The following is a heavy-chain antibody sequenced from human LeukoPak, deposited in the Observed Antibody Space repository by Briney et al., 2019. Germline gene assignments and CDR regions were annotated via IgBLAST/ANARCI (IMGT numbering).Heavy chain of an antibody. Sequence: PGGSLRLSCAVSGINLSNYGMSWVRQVPGKGQEWVAGISGSGGSTNYAASVKGRFTISRDNRKNTLYLQMNSLTAEDTAVYFCAKRGVVIRVILVGFHKEAYYFDSWGQGVLVTVSS. CDR1: GINLSNYG. J-gene: IGHJ4*02. CDR3: AKRGVVIRVILVGFHKEAYYFDS. CDR2: ISGSGGST. V-gene: IGHV3-23*01. D-gene: IGHD3-10*01.